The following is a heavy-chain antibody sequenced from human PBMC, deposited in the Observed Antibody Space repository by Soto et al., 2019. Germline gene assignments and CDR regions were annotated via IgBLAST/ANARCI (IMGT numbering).Heavy chain of an antibody. CDR1: GFTFSGSA. Sequence: GGSLRLSCAASGFTFSGSAMHWVRQASGKGLEWVGRIRSKANSYATAYAASVKGRFTISRDDSKNTAYLQMNSLKTEDTAVYYCTRHGWGEWLAEDDAFDIWGQGTMVTVSS. CDR2: IRSKANSYAT. CDR3: TRHGWGEWLAEDDAFDI. D-gene: IGHD6-19*01. J-gene: IGHJ3*02. V-gene: IGHV3-73*01.